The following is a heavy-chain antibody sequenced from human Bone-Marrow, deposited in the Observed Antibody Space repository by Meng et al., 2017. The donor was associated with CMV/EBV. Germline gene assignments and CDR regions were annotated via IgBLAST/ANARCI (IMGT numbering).Heavy chain of an antibody. J-gene: IGHJ6*02. CDR3: ARGSYGGDFWSGYYPNFYYYYYGMDV. V-gene: IGHV3-30-3*01. CDR1: GFTFSSYA. CDR2: ISYDGSNK. Sequence: GGSLRLSCAASGFTFSSYAMHWVRQAPGKGLEWVAVISYDGSNKYYADSVKGRFTISRDNAKNSLYLQMNSLRAEDTAVYYCARGSYGGDFWSGYYPNFYYYYYGMDVWGQGTTVTVSS. D-gene: IGHD3-3*01.